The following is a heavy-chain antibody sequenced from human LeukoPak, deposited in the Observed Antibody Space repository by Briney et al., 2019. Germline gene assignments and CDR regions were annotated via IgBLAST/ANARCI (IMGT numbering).Heavy chain of an antibody. J-gene: IGHJ6*02. Sequence: SETLSLTCAVYGGSFSGYYWSWIRQPPGKGLEWIGEINHSGSTNYNPSLKSRVAISVDTSKNQISLKLSSVTAADTAVYYCARYSGYDFGMDVWGQGTTVTVSS. V-gene: IGHV4-34*01. D-gene: IGHD5-12*01. CDR3: ARYSGYDFGMDV. CDR1: GGSFSGYY. CDR2: INHSGST.